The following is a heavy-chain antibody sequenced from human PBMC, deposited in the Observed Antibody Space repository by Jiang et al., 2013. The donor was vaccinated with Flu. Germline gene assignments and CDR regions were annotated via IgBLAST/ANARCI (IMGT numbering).Heavy chain of an antibody. CDR2: TYYRSKWYN. CDR3: ARDIVVVPAASPGGMDV. CDR1: GDSVSSNSAA. J-gene: IGHJ6*02. V-gene: IGHV6-1*01. Sequence: SLTCAISGDSVSSNSAAWNWIRQSPSRGLEWLGRTYYRSKWYNDYAVSVKSRITINPDTSKNQFSLQLNSVTPEDTAVYYCARDIVVVPAASPGGMDVWGQGTTVTVSS. D-gene: IGHD2-2*01.